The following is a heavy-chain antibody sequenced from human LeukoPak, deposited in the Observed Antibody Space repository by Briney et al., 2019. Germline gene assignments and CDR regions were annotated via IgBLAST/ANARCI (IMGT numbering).Heavy chain of an antibody. CDR3: ARGRTMAPDF. J-gene: IGHJ4*02. Sequence: ASVNVSCKASGYTFSDYYMHWVRQAPGQGLEWMGWINPKSAGTTYAQKFRGRVTMTRDTSISTAYMDRNILRSNDTAIYYCARGRTMAPDFWGQGALVTVSS. CDR2: INPKSAGT. V-gene: IGHV1-2*02. CDR1: GYTFSDYY. D-gene: IGHD3-10*01.